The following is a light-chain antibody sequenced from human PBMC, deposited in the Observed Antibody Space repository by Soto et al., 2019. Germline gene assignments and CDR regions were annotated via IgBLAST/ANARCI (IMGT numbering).Light chain of an antibody. J-gene: IGKJ4*01. CDR2: DSS. CDR3: QQRNNCPPAN. CDR1: QSDGRH. V-gene: IGKV3-11*01. Sequence: EIVLTQSPATLSLSPGVRATLSCMASQSDGRHLACYQQKPCQAPRLLIYDSSIRAPGVPARFSGSGSGTDFSLSISSLQPEDFSVYYCQQRNNCPPANFGGETKXXIK.